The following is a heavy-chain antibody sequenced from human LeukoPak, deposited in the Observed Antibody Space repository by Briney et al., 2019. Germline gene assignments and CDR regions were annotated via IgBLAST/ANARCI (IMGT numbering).Heavy chain of an antibody. CDR1: GYTLTELS. V-gene: IGHV1-24*01. J-gene: IGHJ4*02. CDR2: FDPEDGET. D-gene: IGHD3-10*01. CDR3: ASAAGFGEFYYFDY. Sequence: ASVKVSCKVSGYTLTELSMHWVRQAPGKGLEWMGGFDPEDGETIYAQKFQGRVTMTEDTSTDTAYMELSSLRSEDKAVYYCASAAGFGEFYYFDYWGQGTLVTVSS.